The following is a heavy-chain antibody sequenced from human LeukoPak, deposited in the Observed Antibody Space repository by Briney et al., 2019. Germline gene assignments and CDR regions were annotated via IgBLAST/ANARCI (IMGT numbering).Heavy chain of an antibody. Sequence: NAGGSLRLSCAASGFTFSNAWMSWVRQAPGKGLEWVGRIKSKTDGGTTDYAAPVKGRFTVSRDDSKNTLYLQMNSLKTEDTAVYYCTTGVEQWLVGGYYFDYWGQGTLVTVSS. D-gene: IGHD6-19*01. CDR2: IKSKTDGGTT. V-gene: IGHV3-15*01. CDR3: TTGVEQWLVGGYYFDY. CDR1: GFTFSNAW. J-gene: IGHJ4*02.